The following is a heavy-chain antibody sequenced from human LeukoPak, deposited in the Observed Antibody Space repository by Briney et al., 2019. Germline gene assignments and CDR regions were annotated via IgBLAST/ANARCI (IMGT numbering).Heavy chain of an antibody. J-gene: IGHJ6*04. V-gene: IGHV4-31*11. CDR2: IYYSGST. Sequence: TLSLTSAVSGGSISRGGYYWSWSRQHPGRGLEWIGYIYYSGSTSFNPPFKSRVPISVDTPRDHFSLKLSSVTAADTAVYYCARDRASALVYCSGGSCDDYCYGMDVWGKGTTVTVSS. CDR3: ARDRASALVYCSGGSCDDYCYGMDV. CDR1: GGSISRGGYY. D-gene: IGHD2-15*01.